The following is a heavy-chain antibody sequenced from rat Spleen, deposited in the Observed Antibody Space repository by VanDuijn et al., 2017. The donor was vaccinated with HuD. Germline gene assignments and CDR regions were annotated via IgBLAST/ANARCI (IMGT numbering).Heavy chain of an antibody. D-gene: IGHD4-6*01. J-gene: IGHJ2*01. Sequence: EVQLVESGGGLVQPGRSLKLSCAASGFTFNNYWMSWIRQAPGKGLEWVASIINTGDSIYYPDSVKGRFTISRDNAQNTLYLQMNSLRSEDTATYYCTRHWGYWGQGVMVTVSS. CDR3: TRHWGY. CDR2: IINTGDSI. CDR1: GFTFNNYW. V-gene: IGHV5-31*01.